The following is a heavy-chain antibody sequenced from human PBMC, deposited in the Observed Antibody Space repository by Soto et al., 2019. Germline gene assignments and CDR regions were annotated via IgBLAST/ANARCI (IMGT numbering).Heavy chain of an antibody. CDR2: IIPIFGTA. J-gene: IGHJ3*02. CDR3: ARDGYNSAFDAFDI. V-gene: IGHV1-69*13. CDR1: GGTFSSYA. D-gene: IGHD5-12*01. Sequence: GASVRVSCKASGGTFSSYAISWVRQAPGQGLEWMGGIIPIFGTANYAQKFQGRVTITADESTSTAYMELSSLRSEDTAVYYCARDGYNSAFDAFDIWGQGTMVTVSS.